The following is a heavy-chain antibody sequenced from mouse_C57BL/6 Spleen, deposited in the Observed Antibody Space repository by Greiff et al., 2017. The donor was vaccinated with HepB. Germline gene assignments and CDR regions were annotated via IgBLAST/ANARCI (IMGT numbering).Heavy chain of an antibody. J-gene: IGHJ4*01. D-gene: IGHD1-1*01. CDR1: GYTFNSYW. V-gene: IGHV1-74*01. Sequence: QVQLQQPGAELVKPGASVKVSCKASGYTFNSYWMHWVKQRPGQGLEWIGRIHPSDSDTNYNQKFKGKATLTVDKSSSTAYMQLSSLTSEDSEVYYSAVGYYGSSPYYYAMDYWGQGTSVTVSS. CDR2: IHPSDSDT. CDR3: AVGYYGSSPYYYAMDY.